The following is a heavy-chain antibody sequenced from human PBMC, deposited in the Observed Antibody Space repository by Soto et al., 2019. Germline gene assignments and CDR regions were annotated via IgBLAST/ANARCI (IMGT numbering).Heavy chain of an antibody. J-gene: IGHJ6*02. V-gene: IGHV3-30*18. CDR3: AKDRRYSSSSYYYYYGMDV. CDR2: ISHDGSNK. Sequence: PGGSLRLSCAASGFTFSSYGMHWVRQAPGKGLEWVAVISHDGSNKYYADSVKGRFTISRDNSKNTLYLQMNSLRAEDTAVYYCAKDRRYSSSSYYYYYGMDVWGQGTTVTVSS. CDR1: GFTFSSYG. D-gene: IGHD6-13*01.